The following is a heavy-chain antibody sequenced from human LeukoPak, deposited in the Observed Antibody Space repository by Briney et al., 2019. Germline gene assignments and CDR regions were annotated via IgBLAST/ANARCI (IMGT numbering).Heavy chain of an antibody. Sequence: PSETLSLTCTVSGGSISSYYWSWIRQPPGKGLEWIGYIYYSGSTNYNPSLKSRVTISVDTSKNQFSLKLSSVTAADTAVYYCATHTYYYDSSGYNYDAFDTWGQGTMVTVSS. J-gene: IGHJ3*02. V-gene: IGHV4-59*01. CDR1: GGSISSYY. D-gene: IGHD3-22*01. CDR2: IYYSGST. CDR3: ATHTYYYDSSGYNYDAFDT.